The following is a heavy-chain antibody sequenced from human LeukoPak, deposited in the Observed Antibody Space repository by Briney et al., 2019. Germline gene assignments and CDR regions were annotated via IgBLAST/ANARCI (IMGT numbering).Heavy chain of an antibody. Sequence: SETLSLTCTVSGGSISSGGYYWSWIRQHPGKGLEWIGYIYSSGSTYYNPSLKSRVTISVDTSKNQFSLKLSSVTAADTAVYYCARDSGGNYYDSSGYYYEFWGQGTLVTVSS. CDR2: IYSSGST. CDR3: ARDSGGNYYDSSGYYYEF. CDR1: GGSISSGGYY. D-gene: IGHD3-22*01. V-gene: IGHV4-31*03. J-gene: IGHJ4*02.